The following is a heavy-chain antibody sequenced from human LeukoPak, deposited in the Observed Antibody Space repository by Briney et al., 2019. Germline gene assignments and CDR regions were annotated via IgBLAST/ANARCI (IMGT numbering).Heavy chain of an antibody. J-gene: IGHJ5*02. D-gene: IGHD4-17*01. CDR1: GGSISSGSYY. CDR3: ARDGSTVTTLWFDP. V-gene: IGHV4-61*02. Sequence: SETLSLTCTVSGGSISSGSYYWSWIRQPAGKGLEWIGRIYTSGSTNYNPSLKSRVTISVDTSKNQFSLKLGSVTAADTAVYYCARDGSTVTTLWFDPWGQGTLVTVSS. CDR2: IYTSGST.